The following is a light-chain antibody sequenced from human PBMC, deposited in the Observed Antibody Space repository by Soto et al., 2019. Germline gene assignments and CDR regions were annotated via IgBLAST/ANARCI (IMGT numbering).Light chain of an antibody. V-gene: IGKV1-6*01. CDR3: LQDYNSPRT. Sequence: HMSQSPSSLSASVGYRFTITCRASQGIRNDLGWYQQKPGKAPKLLIYAASSLQSGVPSRFRGSGSGTDFTLTISSLQPEDFATYYCLQDYNSPRTFGQGTKVDI. CDR1: QGIRND. CDR2: AAS. J-gene: IGKJ1*01.